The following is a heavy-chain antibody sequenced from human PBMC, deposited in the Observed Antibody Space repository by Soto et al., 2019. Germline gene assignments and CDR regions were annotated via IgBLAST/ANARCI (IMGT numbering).Heavy chain of an antibody. CDR1: GFTFSSYG. J-gene: IGHJ1*01. D-gene: IGHD3-22*01. CDR3: ARDKSMIVPTYFQH. CDR2: IWYDGSNK. Sequence: GGSLRLSCAASGFTFSSYGMHWVRQAPGKGLEWVAVIWYDGSNKYYADSVKGRFTISRDNSKNTLYLQMNSLRAEDTAVYYCARDKSMIVPTYFQHWGQGTLVTVSS. V-gene: IGHV3-33*01.